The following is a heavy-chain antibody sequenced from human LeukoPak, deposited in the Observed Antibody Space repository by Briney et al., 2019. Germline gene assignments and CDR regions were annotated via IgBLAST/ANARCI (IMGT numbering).Heavy chain of an antibody. CDR1: GFTVSSNY. Sequence: PGGSLRLSCAASGFTVSSNYMSWVRQAPGKGLEWVSVIYSGGSTYYADSVKGRFTISRDNSKNTLYLQMNSLRAEDTSVYYCAREGPYDSSGYYYPNDFWGQGTLVTVSS. J-gene: IGHJ4*02. D-gene: IGHD3-22*01. CDR3: AREGPYDSSGYYYPNDF. CDR2: IYSGGST. V-gene: IGHV3-66*01.